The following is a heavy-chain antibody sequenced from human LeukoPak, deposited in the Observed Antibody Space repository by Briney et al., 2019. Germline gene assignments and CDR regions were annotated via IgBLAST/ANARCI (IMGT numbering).Heavy chain of an antibody. D-gene: IGHD6-19*01. J-gene: IGHJ4*02. CDR1: GFTLSFYS. CDR2: ISTTSSYI. Sequence: PGGSLRLSCAASGFTLSFYSMNWVRQAPGKGLEWGSCISTTSSYIYYADSVKGRFTISRDNAKNSLYLQMNSLRAEDTAVYYCARGLSSGWYYGPDYWGQGTLVTVSS. CDR3: ARGLSSGWYYGPDY. V-gene: IGHV3-21*01.